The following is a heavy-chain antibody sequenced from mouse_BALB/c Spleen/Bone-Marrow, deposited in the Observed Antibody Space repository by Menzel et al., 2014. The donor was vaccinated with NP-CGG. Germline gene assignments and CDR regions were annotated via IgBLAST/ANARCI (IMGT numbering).Heavy chain of an antibody. CDR3: AREARTTARVGY. Sequence: EVQLVESGPDLVKPSQSLSLTCTVTGYSITSGYGWHWIRQFPGNKLEWMDYIHYSGSTNYNPSLKSRITITRDTSKNQFFLQLNSVTTVDTATYYGAREARTTARVGYWGQGTLVTVSA. V-gene: IGHV3-1*02. D-gene: IGHD1-2*01. CDR1: GYSITSGYG. CDR2: IHYSGST. J-gene: IGHJ3*01.